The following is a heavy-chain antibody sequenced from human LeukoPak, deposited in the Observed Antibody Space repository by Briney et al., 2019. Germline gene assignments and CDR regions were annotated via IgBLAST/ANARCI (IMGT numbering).Heavy chain of an antibody. Sequence: GGSLRLSCAASGFTFSDNYMSWIRQAPGKGLEWVSYISSSGSIYYADSVKGRFIISRDNARNSLTLQMNSLRAEDTAVYYCARAIGARWELLGAFDFWGQGTMVTVSS. J-gene: IGHJ3*01. V-gene: IGHV3-11*04. CDR3: ARAIGARWELLGAFDF. D-gene: IGHD1-26*01. CDR1: GFTFSDNY. CDR2: ISSSGSI.